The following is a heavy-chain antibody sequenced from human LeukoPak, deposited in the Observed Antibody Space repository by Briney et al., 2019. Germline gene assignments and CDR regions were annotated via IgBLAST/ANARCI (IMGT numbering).Heavy chain of an antibody. CDR1: GYTFTSYG. Sequence: ASVKVSCKASGYTFTSYGISWVRQAPGQGLEWMGWISPYNDNTDYAQKFQGRVTMTTDTSTNTAYMELRSLRSDDTAMYCCARSRITVTTSGGKHLPYWFDPWGQGTLVTVSS. CDR3: ARSRITVTTSGGKHLPYWFDP. CDR2: ISPYNDNT. J-gene: IGHJ5*02. V-gene: IGHV1-18*01. D-gene: IGHD1-20*01.